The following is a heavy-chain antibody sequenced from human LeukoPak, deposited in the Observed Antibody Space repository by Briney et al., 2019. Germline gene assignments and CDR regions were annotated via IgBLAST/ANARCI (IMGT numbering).Heavy chain of an antibody. CDR1: GGSISSYY. V-gene: IGHV4-59*01. CDR2: IYYSGST. Sequence: SETLSLTCTVSGGSISSYYWSWIRQPPGRGLEWIGYIYYSGSTNYNPSLKSRVTISVDTSKNQFSLKLSSVTAADTAVYYCARQYYYGMDVWGQGTTVTVSS. CDR3: ARQYYYGMDV. J-gene: IGHJ6*02.